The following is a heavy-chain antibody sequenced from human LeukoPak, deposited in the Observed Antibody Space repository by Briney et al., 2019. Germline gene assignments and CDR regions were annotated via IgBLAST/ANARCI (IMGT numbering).Heavy chain of an antibody. J-gene: IGHJ4*02. Sequence: ASVKVSCKASGYTFTSYYMHWVRQAPGQGLEWMGIINPSGGSTSYAQKFQGRVTITADKSTSTAYMELGSLRSEDTAVYYCARVNPDSSSWGIDYWGQGTLVTVSS. V-gene: IGHV1-46*01. D-gene: IGHD6-13*01. CDR3: ARVNPDSSSWGIDY. CDR2: INPSGGST. CDR1: GYTFTSYY.